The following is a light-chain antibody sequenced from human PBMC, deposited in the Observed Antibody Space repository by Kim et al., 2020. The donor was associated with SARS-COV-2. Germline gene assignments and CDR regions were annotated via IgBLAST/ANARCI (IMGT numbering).Light chain of an antibody. V-gene: IGKV3-15*01. CDR2: GAS. CDR1: QNVAIN. Sequence: SPGERANLSGRASQNVAINLAWYQQKPGQAPRLLINGASTRATGIPDRFSGSGSGTEFTLTISSLQSEDFAVYYCQQYKSWPPTTFGQGTRLEIK. CDR3: QQYKSWPPTT. J-gene: IGKJ5*01.